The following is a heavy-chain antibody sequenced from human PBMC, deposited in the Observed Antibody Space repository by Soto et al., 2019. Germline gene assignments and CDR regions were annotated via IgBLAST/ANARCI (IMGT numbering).Heavy chain of an antibody. J-gene: IGHJ4*02. Sequence: GGSLRLSCAASGFTFSSYSMNWVRQAPGKGLEWVSAISGSGGSTYYADSVKGRFTISRDNSKNTLYLQMNSLRAEDTAVYYCAKAMGYYGSGSSTNYWGQGTLVTVSS. CDR2: ISGSGGST. D-gene: IGHD3-10*01. V-gene: IGHV3-23*01. CDR1: GFTFSSYS. CDR3: AKAMGYYGSGSSTNY.